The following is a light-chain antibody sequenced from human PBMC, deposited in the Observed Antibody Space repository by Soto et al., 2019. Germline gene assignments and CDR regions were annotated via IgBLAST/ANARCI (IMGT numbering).Light chain of an antibody. CDR2: GAS. CDR1: QSVSSN. V-gene: IGKV3-15*01. J-gene: IGKJ1*01. Sequence: EIVMTQSPVTVSVSPGERATLSCRASQSVSSNLAWYQQKPGQAPRLLIYGASTRATGIPARISGSGSGTEFTLTITSLQSEDFAVYYCQQYNKWRTFGQGTKVDIK. CDR3: QQYNKWRT.